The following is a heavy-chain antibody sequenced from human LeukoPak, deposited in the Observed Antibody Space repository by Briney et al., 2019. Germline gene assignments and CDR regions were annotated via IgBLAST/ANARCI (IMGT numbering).Heavy chain of an antibody. CDR3: ARHDGMILPV. J-gene: IGHJ4*01. CDR2: ITSKPFGETS. V-gene: IGHV3-49*04. Sequence: PGGFLRLSCTGSGFTFGDHSMSWVRQAPGKGLEWIGFITSKPFGETSHYAASVSGRFTFSRDDSKSIAYLQMNSLKTEDTAVYYCARHDGMILPVWGHGTLVTVSS. D-gene: IGHD3/OR15-3a*01. CDR1: GFTFGDHS.